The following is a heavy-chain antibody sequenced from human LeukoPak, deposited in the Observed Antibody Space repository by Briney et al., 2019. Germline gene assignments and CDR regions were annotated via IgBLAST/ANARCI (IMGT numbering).Heavy chain of an antibody. Sequence: PSETLSLTCTVSGGSISSYYWTWIRQPPGKGLEWIGYIYYSGSTNYNPSLKSRVTISVDTSKNQFSLKLGSVTAADTAVYYCARRSYDSASPLRMDVWGQGTTVTVSS. CDR2: IYYSGST. CDR1: GGSISSYY. J-gene: IGHJ6*02. V-gene: IGHV4-59*08. CDR3: ARRSYDSASPLRMDV. D-gene: IGHD3-10*01.